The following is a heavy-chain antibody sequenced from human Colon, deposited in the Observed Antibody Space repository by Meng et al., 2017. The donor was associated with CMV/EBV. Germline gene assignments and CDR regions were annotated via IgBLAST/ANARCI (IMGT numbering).Heavy chain of an antibody. J-gene: IGHJ5*02. Sequence: CTASGYTVTNYDINWVRQATGQGLEWMGWMNPNSGTTGYAQKFQGRITMTWNTSIITAYLDLSSLRSEDTAVYYCATGGRGFGSWFDPWGQGTLVTVSS. CDR1: GYTVTNYD. CDR2: MNPNSGTT. CDR3: ATGGRGFGSWFDP. D-gene: IGHD3-10*01. V-gene: IGHV1-8*02.